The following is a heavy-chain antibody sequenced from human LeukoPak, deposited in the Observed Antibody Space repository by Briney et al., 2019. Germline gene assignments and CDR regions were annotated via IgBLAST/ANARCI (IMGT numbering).Heavy chain of an antibody. CDR3: ARGTYYYDNSGSNWFDP. D-gene: IGHD3-22*01. J-gene: IGHJ5*02. Sequence: PSETLSLTCTVSGGSMSSYYWSWLRQPAGKGLEWIGRIYSSGSTNYNPSLKSRVTMSVDTSKNQFSLKLSSVTAADTAVYYCARGTYYYDNSGSNWFDPWGQGTLVTVSS. V-gene: IGHV4-4*07. CDR1: GGSMSSYY. CDR2: IYSSGST.